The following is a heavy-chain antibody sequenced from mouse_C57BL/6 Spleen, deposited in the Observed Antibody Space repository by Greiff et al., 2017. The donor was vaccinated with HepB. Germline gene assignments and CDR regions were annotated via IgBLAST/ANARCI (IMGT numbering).Heavy chain of an antibody. CDR2: ILPGSGST. J-gene: IGHJ2*01. Sequence: VQLQQSGAELMKPGASVKLSCKATGYTFTGYWIEWVKQRPGHGLEWIGEILPGSGSTNYNEKFKGKATFTADTSSNTAYMQLSSLTTEDSAIYYCARGEEGLILRSVEGYYFDYWGQGTTLTVSS. V-gene: IGHV1-9*01. D-gene: IGHD1-1*01. CDR3: ARGEEGLILRSVEGYYFDY. CDR1: GYTFTGYW.